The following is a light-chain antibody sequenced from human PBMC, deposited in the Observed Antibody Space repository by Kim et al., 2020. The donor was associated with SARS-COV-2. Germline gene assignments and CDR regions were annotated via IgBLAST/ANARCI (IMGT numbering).Light chain of an antibody. Sequence: QRGSKTGKGRRSKNGNKEVKWYQKRPGKAPKSVIYEENQRPSGVADRFAGSKEGTADSGAISGVEAEDEAEDDCEGWDDSMNGEVFGGGTKVTVL. CDR2: EEN. CDR1: RSKNGNKE. CDR3: EGWDDSMNGEV. V-gene: IGLV1-36*01. J-gene: IGLJ2*01.